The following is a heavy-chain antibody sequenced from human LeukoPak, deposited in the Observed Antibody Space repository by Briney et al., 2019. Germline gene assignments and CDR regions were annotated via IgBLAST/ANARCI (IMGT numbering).Heavy chain of an antibody. Sequence: SETLSLTCTVSGVSISSSSYYWGWIRQPPGKGLEWIGSIYYSGSTYYNPSLKSRVTISVDTSKNQFSLKLSSVTAADTAVYYCARQYYYDPIDYWGQGTLVTVSS. V-gene: IGHV4-39*07. CDR3: ARQYYYDPIDY. J-gene: IGHJ4*02. CDR1: GVSISSSSYY. CDR2: IYYSGST. D-gene: IGHD3-22*01.